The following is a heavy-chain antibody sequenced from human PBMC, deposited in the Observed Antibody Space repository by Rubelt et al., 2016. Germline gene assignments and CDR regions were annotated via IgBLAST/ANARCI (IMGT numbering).Heavy chain of an antibody. CDR3: ARHLYDSSQTNAVDI. CDR2: IYYSGPT. CDR1: GGSISSYY. V-gene: IGHV4-59*06. Sequence: QVQLQESGPGLVKPSETLSLTCTVSGGSISSYYWSWIRQPPGKGMEWIGYIYYSGPTYYNPSLKVGVTKSHEPSRNQFSLKLSSVTAADTAVYYCARHLYDSSQTNAVDIWGQGTMVTVSS. D-gene: IGHD3-22*01. J-gene: IGHJ3*02.